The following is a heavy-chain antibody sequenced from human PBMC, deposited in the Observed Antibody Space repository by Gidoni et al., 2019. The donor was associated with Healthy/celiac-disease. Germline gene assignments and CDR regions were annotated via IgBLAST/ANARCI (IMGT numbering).Heavy chain of an antibody. D-gene: IGHD6-6*01. Sequence: EVQLVESGGGLVQPGGSLRLSCAASGFTFSSYWLSWVRQAPGKGLEWVANIKQDGSEKYYVDSGKGRFTISRDNAKNSLYLQMNSLRAEDTAVYYCAREAGWGSSYQIDYYYGMDVWGQGTTVTVSS. J-gene: IGHJ6*02. CDR2: IKQDGSEK. V-gene: IGHV3-7*03. CDR3: AREAGWGSSYQIDYYYGMDV. CDR1: GFTFSSYW.